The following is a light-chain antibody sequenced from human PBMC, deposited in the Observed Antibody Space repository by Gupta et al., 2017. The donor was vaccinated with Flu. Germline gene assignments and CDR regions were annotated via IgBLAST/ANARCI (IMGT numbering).Light chain of an antibody. CDR3: QQYYEMPSA. CDR1: QSICNRANSGNY. Sequence: SLGERAPINCRPSQSICNRANSGNYIAWYQQKTGQPPKLLSFWATTRDSGVPVRFRGSGSGTNFTLSIRSLQAEDVAVYLCQQYYEMPSAFGQGTRLEIK. CDR2: WAT. J-gene: IGKJ5*01. V-gene: IGKV4-1*01.